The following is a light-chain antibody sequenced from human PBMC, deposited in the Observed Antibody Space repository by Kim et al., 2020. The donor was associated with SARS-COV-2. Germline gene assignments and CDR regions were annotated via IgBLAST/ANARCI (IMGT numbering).Light chain of an antibody. CDR3: ESYDNKSLV. CDR1: SSCIAGDF. Sequence: KTVIISCTRSSSCIAGDFVQCWQQHPGSSPTNVIYEDHKRPSGVPDRFSGSFDTASNSASLTISGLWADDDAYYYCESYDNKSLVFGGGTKLTVL. CDR2: EDH. J-gene: IGLJ3*02. V-gene: IGLV6-57*01.